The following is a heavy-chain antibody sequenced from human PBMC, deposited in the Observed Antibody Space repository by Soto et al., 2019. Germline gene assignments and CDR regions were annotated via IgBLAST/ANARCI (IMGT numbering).Heavy chain of an antibody. Sequence: EASVKVSCKASGYTFTSYAMHWVRQAPGQRLEWMGWINAGNGNTKYSQKFQGRVTITRDTSASTAYMELSSLRSEDTAVYYCARGAGIVVVWKGAFDIWGQGTMVTVSS. CDR2: INAGNGNT. CDR3: ARGAGIVVVWKGAFDI. V-gene: IGHV1-3*01. CDR1: GYTFTSYA. D-gene: IGHD2-15*01. J-gene: IGHJ3*02.